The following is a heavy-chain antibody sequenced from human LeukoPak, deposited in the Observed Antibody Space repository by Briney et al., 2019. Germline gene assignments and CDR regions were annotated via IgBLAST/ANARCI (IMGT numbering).Heavy chain of an antibody. J-gene: IGHJ6*02. CDR1: VGSMSSYY. V-gene: IGHV4-59*01. CDR2: IYYSGST. Sequence: SESLSLTCTVSVGSMSSYYWRWIRQPPRKGREWIAYIYYSGSTNYNPSLKSRVTISVDTSKNQFSLKLNSLTAADTAMYYCARVGGTNYYYYGMDVWGQGTTVTVSS. CDR3: ARVGGTNYYYYGMDV.